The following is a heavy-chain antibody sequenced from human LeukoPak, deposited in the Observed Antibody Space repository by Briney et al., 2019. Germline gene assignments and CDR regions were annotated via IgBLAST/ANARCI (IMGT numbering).Heavy chain of an antibody. J-gene: IGHJ4*02. D-gene: IGHD1-26*01. CDR1: GFTFSSYG. CDR2: IWYDGSNK. Sequence: GGSLRLSCAASGFTFSSYGMHWVRQAPGKGLEWVAVIWYDGSNKYYADSVKGRFTISRDNSKNTLYLQMNSLRAEDTAVYYCARVRGSYSLDYWGQGTLVTVSS. V-gene: IGHV3-33*01. CDR3: ARVRGSYSLDY.